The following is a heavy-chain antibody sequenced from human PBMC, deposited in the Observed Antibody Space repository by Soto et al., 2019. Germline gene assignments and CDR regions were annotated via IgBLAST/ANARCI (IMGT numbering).Heavy chain of an antibody. CDR3: GKERLRYYRNSLHPLES. Sequence: GSLRLSCAASGFTFDNYAMNWVRQAPGKGLEWVAHISVSGGATKYADSVRGRFSISRDNSKNTVHVEMNSPIRGDSSLYYWGKERLRYYRNSLHPLESWGRGTLVTVSS. CDR2: ISVSGGAT. CDR1: GFTFDNYA. D-gene: IGHD1-26*01. V-gene: IGHV3-23*01. J-gene: IGHJ4*02.